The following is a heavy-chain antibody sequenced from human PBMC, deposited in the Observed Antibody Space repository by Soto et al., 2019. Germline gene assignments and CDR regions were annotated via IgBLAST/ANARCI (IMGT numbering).Heavy chain of an antibody. CDR3: AREEYSSSVDY. J-gene: IGHJ4*02. CDR2: INSDGSST. CDR1: GFTFSSYW. V-gene: IGHV3-74*01. D-gene: IGHD6-6*01. Sequence: AGGSLILSCAASGFTFSSYWMHWVRQAPGKGLVWVSRINSDGSSTSSADSVKGRITISRDNAKNTLYLHMNSLRAEDTAVYYCAREEYSSSVDYWGQGTLVTV.